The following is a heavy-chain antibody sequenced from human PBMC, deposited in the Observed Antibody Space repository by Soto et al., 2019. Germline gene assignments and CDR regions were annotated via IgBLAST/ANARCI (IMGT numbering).Heavy chain of an antibody. D-gene: IGHD3-22*01. Sequence: SETLSLTCTVSGGSISSYYWSWIRQPPGKGLEWIGYIYYSGSTNYNPSLKSRVTISVDTSKNQFSLKLSSVTAADTAVYYCARYSVYYPDSWFDPWGQGTLVTGSS. CDR2: IYYSGST. CDR3: ARYSVYYPDSWFDP. CDR1: GGSISSYY. V-gene: IGHV4-59*01. J-gene: IGHJ5*02.